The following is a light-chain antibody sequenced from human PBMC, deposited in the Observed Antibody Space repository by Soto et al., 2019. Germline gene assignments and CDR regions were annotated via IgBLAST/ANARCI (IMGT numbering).Light chain of an antibody. Sequence: EIVMTQSQATLSVSPGEGATVSCRASQSVSSHLAWYQHKPGQAPRLLIYDASNRATGIPARFSGSGSGTDFTLTISSLEPEDFAVYYCQQRSNWPPSITFGQGTRLEIK. J-gene: IGKJ5*01. V-gene: IGKV3-11*01. CDR1: QSVSSH. CDR3: QQRSNWPPSIT. CDR2: DAS.